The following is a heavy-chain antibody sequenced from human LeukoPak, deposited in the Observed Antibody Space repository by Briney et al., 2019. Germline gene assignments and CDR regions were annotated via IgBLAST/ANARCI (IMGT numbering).Heavy chain of an antibody. Sequence: PGGSLRLSCVVSGLTFSSNWMNWVRQAPGKGLEWVGNIKEDGSVKYYVDSVKGRFTISRDNAKNSLYLQMNSLRAEDTAVYYCASQSFGRFDPWGQGTRVTVSS. J-gene: IGHJ5*02. CDR1: GLTFSSNW. CDR3: ASQSFGRFDP. D-gene: IGHD3-16*01. V-gene: IGHV3-7*02. CDR2: IKEDGSVK.